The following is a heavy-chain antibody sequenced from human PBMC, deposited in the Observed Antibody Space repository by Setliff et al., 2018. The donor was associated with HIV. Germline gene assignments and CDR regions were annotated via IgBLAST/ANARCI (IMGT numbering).Heavy chain of an antibody. CDR1: GFSLSNYA. D-gene: IGHD6-13*01. Sequence: GESLKISCAASGFSLSNYAMSWVRQAPGKGLEWVSGISGSAGTTYYADSVKGRFTISRDNSKNTLYLQMNSLRAEDTAVYYCAKDHATSSWFTALLDYWGQGALVTVSS. CDR3: AKDHATSSWFTALLDY. V-gene: IGHV3-23*01. CDR2: ISGSAGTT. J-gene: IGHJ4*02.